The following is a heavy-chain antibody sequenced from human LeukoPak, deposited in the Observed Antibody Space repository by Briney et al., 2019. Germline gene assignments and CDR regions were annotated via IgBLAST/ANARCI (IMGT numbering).Heavy chain of an antibody. J-gene: IGHJ4*02. D-gene: IGHD6-19*01. Sequence: ASVKVSCKASGYTFTSYGISWVRQAPGQGLEWMGGIIPIFGTANYAQKFQGRVTITADESTSTAYMELSSLRSEDTAVYYCARDQHSSGWFDYWGQGTLVTVSS. CDR1: GYTFTSYG. V-gene: IGHV1-69*13. CDR3: ARDQHSSGWFDY. CDR2: IIPIFGTA.